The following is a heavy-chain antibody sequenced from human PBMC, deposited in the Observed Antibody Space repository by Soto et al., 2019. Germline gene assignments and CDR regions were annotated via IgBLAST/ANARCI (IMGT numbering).Heavy chain of an antibody. CDR1: GGTFSSYT. CDR3: ARGNHRWLQLWYFDL. J-gene: IGHJ2*01. Sequence: QVQLVQSGAEVKKPGSSVTVSCKASGGTFSSYTIGWVRQAPGQGLEWMGGIIPIFGTVNYAQKFQGRVTITADESTSTAYMELSSLRSEDTAVYYCARGNHRWLQLWYFDLWGRGTLVTVSS. CDR2: IIPIFGTV. D-gene: IGHD5-12*01. V-gene: IGHV1-69*12.